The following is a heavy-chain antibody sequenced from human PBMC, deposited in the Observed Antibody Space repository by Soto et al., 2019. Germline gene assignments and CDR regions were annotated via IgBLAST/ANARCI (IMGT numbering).Heavy chain of an antibody. CDR2: IFNSGTT. CDR1: GASTVSHYH. Sequence: QVQLQESGPGLVKPSQTLSLTCSVSGASTVSHYHWTWIRQPPGKGLEWMGYIFNSGTTFYNPSLTSRLSISLDTSGTHFSLELRSVTAADTSVDSCALALGPTTGLDSWGQGTLVTVSS. V-gene: IGHV4-31*02. CDR3: ALALGPTTGLDS. D-gene: IGHD1-26*01. J-gene: IGHJ4*02.